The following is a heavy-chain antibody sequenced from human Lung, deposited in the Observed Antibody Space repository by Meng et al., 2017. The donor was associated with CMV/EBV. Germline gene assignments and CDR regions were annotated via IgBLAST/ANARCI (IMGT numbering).Heavy chain of an antibody. Sequence: YARNWVRRAQGKGLEWVSSVTGRGTNTYYADSVKGRFTISRDNSRNTLYLQMNSLRAEDTAVYYCAKGKSRLPFCSSTSCAQYYFDYWGQGTLVTVSS. CDR1: YA. CDR2: VTGRGTNT. J-gene: IGHJ4*02. V-gene: IGHV3-23*01. CDR3: AKGKSRLPFCSSTSCAQYYFDY. D-gene: IGHD2-2*01.